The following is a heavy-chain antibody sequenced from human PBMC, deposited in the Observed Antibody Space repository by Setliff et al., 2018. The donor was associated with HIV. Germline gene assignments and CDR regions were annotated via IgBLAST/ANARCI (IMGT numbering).Heavy chain of an antibody. D-gene: IGHD2-15*01. CDR2: INHSGST. J-gene: IGHJ1*01. V-gene: IGHV4-34*01. CDR3: ARARRAGSGPKYFQH. Sequence: ASETLSLTCAVYGGSFNGYYWSWIRQPPGKGLEWIGEINHSGSTNYNPSLKSRVTMSVDKSKNQFSLRLSSVTAVDTAVYYCARARRAGSGPKYFQHWGQGTLVTVSS. CDR1: GGSFNGYY.